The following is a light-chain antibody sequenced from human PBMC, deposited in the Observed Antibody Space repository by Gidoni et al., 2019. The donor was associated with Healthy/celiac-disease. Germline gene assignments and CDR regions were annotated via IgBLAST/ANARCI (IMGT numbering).Light chain of an antibody. J-gene: IGKJ3*01. Sequence: EIALTQSPATLSLSPGGRATRSCRASQSVSSYLAGYQQKPGQAPRLLIYDASNRATGIPARFIGSGSGTDFTLPISSLEPEDFAVYYCQQRSNWPRVTFGPGTKVDIK. V-gene: IGKV3-11*01. CDR1: QSVSSY. CDR2: DAS. CDR3: QQRSNWPRVT.